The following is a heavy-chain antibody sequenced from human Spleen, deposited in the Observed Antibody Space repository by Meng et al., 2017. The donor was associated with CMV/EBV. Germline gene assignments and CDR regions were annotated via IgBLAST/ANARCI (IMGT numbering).Heavy chain of an antibody. D-gene: IGHD3-3*01. Sequence: GESLKISCATSGFAFNSYAMHWVRQAPGKGLDCIAVISDDGSDKHHADSVKGRFTISRDNAKNSLSLQMNSLRAEDTAVYYCVRDYYDFWSDFLNYWGQGTLVTVSS. CDR2: ISDDGSDK. J-gene: IGHJ4*02. CDR1: GFAFNSYA. CDR3: VRDYYDFWSDFLNY. V-gene: IGHV3-30*04.